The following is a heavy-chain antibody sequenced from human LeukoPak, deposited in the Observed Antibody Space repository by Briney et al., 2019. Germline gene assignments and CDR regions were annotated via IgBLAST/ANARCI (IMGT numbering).Heavy chain of an antibody. V-gene: IGHV3-48*01. J-gene: IGHJ5*02. D-gene: IGHD6-19*01. Sequence: GGSLRLSCAASGFTFSSYSMNWVRQAPGKGLEWISYISSSSSTIYYADSVKGRFTISRDNAKNSLYLQMNSLRAEDTAVYYCARDPSSGWYLKGWFDPWGQGTLVTVSS. CDR1: GFTFSSYS. CDR3: ARDPSSGWYLKGWFDP. CDR2: ISSSSSTI.